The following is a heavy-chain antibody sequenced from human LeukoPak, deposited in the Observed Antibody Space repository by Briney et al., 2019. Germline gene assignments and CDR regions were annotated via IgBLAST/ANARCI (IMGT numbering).Heavy chain of an antibody. Sequence: SETLSLTCAVSNYPITSDYYWVWIRQPPGQGLEWIGQIFHSGIAHYNPSLKSRVTMSVDTSRSQFSVNLNSVPAADTAVYYCGRAGFGTAYNRFYYYMDVWGKGTTVTVSS. D-gene: IGHD3-16*01. V-gene: IGHV4-38-2*01. CDR3: GRAGFGTAYNRFYYYMDV. J-gene: IGHJ6*03. CDR1: NYPITSDYY. CDR2: IFHSGIA.